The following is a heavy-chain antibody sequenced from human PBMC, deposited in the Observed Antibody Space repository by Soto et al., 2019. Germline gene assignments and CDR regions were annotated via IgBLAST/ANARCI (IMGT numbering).Heavy chain of an antibody. CDR1: GGTFNNYA. V-gene: IGHV1-69*01. D-gene: IGHD5-12*01. CDR2: IIPIFGSE. J-gene: IGHJ3*02. CDR3: ARGRGYDNLYPFDI. Sequence: QVQLVQSGAEMKKPGSSVKVSCKTSGGTFNNYAISWVRQAPGQGLEWMGGIIPIFGSENYAQKFQGRVTITADESTSTAYMELSSLRSEDTAVYYCARGRGYDNLYPFDIWGQGTMVAVSS.